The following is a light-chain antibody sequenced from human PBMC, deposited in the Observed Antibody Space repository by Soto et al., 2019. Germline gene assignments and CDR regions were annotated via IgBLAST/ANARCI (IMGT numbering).Light chain of an antibody. V-gene: IGKV1-5*01. J-gene: IGKJ1*01. Sequence: DFQIPQAPSPCFASVGHRVTITCRASKRSSSWLAWYQQKPGKAPSLLISDASTLATGIPARFSGSGSGTEFTLTISSLQSDDFVAYYCQQYNNWPGTFGQGTKVDIK. CDR3: QQYNNWPGT. CDR1: KRSSSW. CDR2: DAS.